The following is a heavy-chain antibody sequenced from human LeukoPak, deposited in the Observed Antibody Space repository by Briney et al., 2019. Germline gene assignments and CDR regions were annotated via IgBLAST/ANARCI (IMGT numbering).Heavy chain of an antibody. D-gene: IGHD3-22*01. CDR1: GFWFSNYG. CDR2: IYSGGST. Sequence: GGSLRLSCAASGFWFSNYGINWVRQAPGKGLEWVSVIYSGGSTYYADSVKGRFTISRDNSKNTLYLQMNSLRAEDTAVYYCAREHYYDSSGYYYGAFDIWGQGTMVTVSS. CDR3: AREHYYDSSGYYYGAFDI. J-gene: IGHJ3*02. V-gene: IGHV3-66*02.